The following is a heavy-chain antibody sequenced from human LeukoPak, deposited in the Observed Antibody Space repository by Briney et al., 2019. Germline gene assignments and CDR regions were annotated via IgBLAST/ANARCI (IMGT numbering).Heavy chain of an antibody. CDR2: ISWNSGSI. J-gene: IGHJ4*02. D-gene: IGHD2-15*01. CDR3: ARDIVVVAATVSWNHDY. Sequence: GRSLRLSCAASGFTFDNYAMHWVRQAPGKGLEWVSGISWNSGSIGYADSVKGRFTISRDNAKNSLYLQMNSLRAEDTAVYYCARDIVVVAATVSWNHDYWGQGTLVTVSS. CDR1: GFTFDNYA. V-gene: IGHV3-9*01.